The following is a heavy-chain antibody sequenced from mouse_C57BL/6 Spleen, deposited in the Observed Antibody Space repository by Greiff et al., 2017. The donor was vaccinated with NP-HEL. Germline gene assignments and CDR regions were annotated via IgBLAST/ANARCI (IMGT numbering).Heavy chain of an antibody. CDR2: ISSGGSYT. D-gene: IGHD4-1*01. V-gene: IGHV5-6*01. CDR1: GFTFSSYG. J-gene: IGHJ4*01. CDR3: ARQRGWDYYAMDY. Sequence: EVQLVESGGDLVKPGGSLKLSCAASGFTFSSYGMSWVRQTPDKRLEWVATISSGGSYTYYPDSMKGRFTISRDNAKNTLYLQMSSLKSEDTAMYYCARQRGWDYYAMDYWGQGTSVTVSS.